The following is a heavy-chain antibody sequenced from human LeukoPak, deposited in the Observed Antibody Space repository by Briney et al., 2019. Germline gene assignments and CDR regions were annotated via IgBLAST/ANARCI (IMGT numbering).Heavy chain of an antibody. CDR1: GGSISSGSYY. CDR2: IFHNGNT. V-gene: IGHV4-61*02. Sequence: SQTLSLTCTVSGGSISSGSYYWSWIRQPAGKGLEWIGSIFHNGNTYYNSSLKSRVTISVDTSKSQISLNLSSVTAADTAVYYCAKEVVGPWGQGTLVTVSS. D-gene: IGHD1-26*01. J-gene: IGHJ5*02. CDR3: AKEVVGP.